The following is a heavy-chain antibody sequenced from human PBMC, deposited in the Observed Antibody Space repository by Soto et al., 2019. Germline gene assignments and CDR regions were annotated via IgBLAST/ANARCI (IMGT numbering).Heavy chain of an antibody. Sequence: QVQLVQSGAEVKKPGSSVKVSCKASGGTFSSYAISWVRQAPGQGLEWLGGIIPIFGTANYAQKFQGTVTITAHESTSTAYMELSSLRSEDTAVYYCALHYGSGSNYYYYGMDVWGQGTTVTVSS. CDR3: ALHYGSGSNYYYYGMDV. CDR2: IIPIFGTA. J-gene: IGHJ6*02. V-gene: IGHV1-69*12. D-gene: IGHD3-10*01. CDR1: GGTFSSYA.